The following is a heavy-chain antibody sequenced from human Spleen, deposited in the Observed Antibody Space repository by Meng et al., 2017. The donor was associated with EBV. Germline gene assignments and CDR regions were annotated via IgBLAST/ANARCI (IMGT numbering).Heavy chain of an antibody. CDR2: IYYSGNT. D-gene: IGHD4/OR15-4a*01. CDR3: ARDKLSHTNYVAYDS. J-gene: IGHJ4*02. V-gene: IGHV4-61*01. Sequence: QLQLRESGPGLVXXXXXLXLTXTXSGGSVSSGSYYWSWVRQPPGKRLEWIGEIYYSGNTNYNPSLKSRVTILVDTSTNQFALMLSSVTAADTAVYYCARDKLSHTNYVAYDSWGQGILVTVSS. CDR1: GGSVSSGSYY.